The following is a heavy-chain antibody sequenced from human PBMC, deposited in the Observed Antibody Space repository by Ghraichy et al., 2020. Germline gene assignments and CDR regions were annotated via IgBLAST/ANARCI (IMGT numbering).Heavy chain of an antibody. D-gene: IGHD1-26*01. CDR3: ARYPHIVGATGSYYGMDV. J-gene: IGHJ6*02. CDR1: GYTFTSYY. CDR2: INPSGGST. Sequence: VKVSCKASGYTFTSYYMHWVRQAPGQGLEWMGIINPSGGSTSYAQKFQGRVTMTRDTSTSTVYMELSSLRSEDTAVYYCARYPHIVGATGSYYGMDVWGQGTTVTVSS. V-gene: IGHV1-46*03.